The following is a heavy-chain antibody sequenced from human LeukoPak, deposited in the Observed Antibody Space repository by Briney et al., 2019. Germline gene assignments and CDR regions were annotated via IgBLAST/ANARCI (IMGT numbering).Heavy chain of an antibody. V-gene: IGHV3-23*01. CDR2: ITGGRST. J-gene: IGHJ4*02. D-gene: IGHD4-17*01. Sequence: GGSLRLSCAASGFTFSIYAMVWVRQAPGKGLEWVSGITGGRSTFYTESVKGRFTISRDNSKNTVSLEMNTLRAEDTAVYYCARDHGYGDYYFDYWGQGTLVTVSS. CDR1: GFTFSIYA. CDR3: ARDHGYGDYYFDY.